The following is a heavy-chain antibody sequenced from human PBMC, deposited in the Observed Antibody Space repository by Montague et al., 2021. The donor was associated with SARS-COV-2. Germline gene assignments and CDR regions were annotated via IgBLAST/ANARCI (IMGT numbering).Heavy chain of an antibody. CDR2: IKQDGSEK. V-gene: IGHV3-7*01. J-gene: IGHJ6*02. CDR1: GFTFSSYW. D-gene: IGHD3-10*01. CDR3: ARDSYGSGTYYYYYGMDV. Sequence: SLRLSCAASGFTFSSYWMSWVRQAPGKGLEWVANIKQDGSEKYYVDSVKGRFTISRDNAKNSLYLQMNSRRAEDTAVYYCARDSYGSGTYYYYYGMDVWGQGTTVTVSS.